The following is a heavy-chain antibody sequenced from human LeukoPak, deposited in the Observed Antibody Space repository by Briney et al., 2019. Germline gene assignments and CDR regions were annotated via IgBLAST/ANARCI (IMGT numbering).Heavy chain of an antibody. CDR3: AKFGGSFAFLDY. CDR2: IHYSGST. J-gene: IGHJ4*02. Sequence: SETLSLICTGLGGSMSPYLWSWIRRPPGKGLEWIAYIHYSGSTNYNPSLKSRVTISVDTSKKHLSLKLSSVTAADTAVYDCAKFGGSFAFLDYWGQGTLVSVSS. V-gene: IGHV4-59*01. D-gene: IGHD1-26*01. CDR1: GGSMSPYL.